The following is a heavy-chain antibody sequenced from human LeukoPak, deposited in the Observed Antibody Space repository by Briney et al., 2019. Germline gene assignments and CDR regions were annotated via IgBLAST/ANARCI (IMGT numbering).Heavy chain of an antibody. Sequence: GGSLRLSCAASGFSFSTYTMVWVRQAPGGGLEWVSGISGDGGSTYYTDAVKGRFAISRDNSKNTLYLQMNSLRAEDTAVYYCAKGYDSSGYYYRDHYYYGMDVWGQGTTVTVSS. V-gene: IGHV3-23*01. J-gene: IGHJ6*02. CDR3: AKGYDSSGYYYRDHYYYGMDV. D-gene: IGHD3-22*01. CDR1: GFSFSTYT. CDR2: ISGDGGST.